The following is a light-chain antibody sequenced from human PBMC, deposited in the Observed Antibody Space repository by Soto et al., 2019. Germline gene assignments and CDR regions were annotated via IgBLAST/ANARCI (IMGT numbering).Light chain of an antibody. CDR2: KAS. CDR1: QSISSY. CDR3: QQYNSYSGT. J-gene: IGKJ1*01. Sequence: IQMTQSPSSLSASVGDRVTITCRASQSISSYLNWYQQKPGKAPKLLIYKASSLESGVPSRFSGSGSGTEFTLTISSLQPDDFATYYCQQYNSYSGTFGQGTKVDIK. V-gene: IGKV1-5*03.